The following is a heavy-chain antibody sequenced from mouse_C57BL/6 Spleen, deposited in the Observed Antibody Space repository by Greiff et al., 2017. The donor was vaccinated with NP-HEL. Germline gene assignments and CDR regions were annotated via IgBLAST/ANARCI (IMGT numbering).Heavy chain of an antibody. CDR3: TRDTYYSNYGYAMDY. CDR1: GFTFSSYA. D-gene: IGHD2-5*01. Sequence: EVKLVESGEGLVKPGGSLKLSCAASGFTFSSYAMSCVRPPPEKRLECVAYISSGGDYISYADTVKGRFTISRDNARNTLYLQMSSLKSEDTAMYYCTRDTYYSNYGYAMDYWGQGTSVTVSS. V-gene: IGHV5-9-1*02. J-gene: IGHJ4*01. CDR2: ISSGGDYI.